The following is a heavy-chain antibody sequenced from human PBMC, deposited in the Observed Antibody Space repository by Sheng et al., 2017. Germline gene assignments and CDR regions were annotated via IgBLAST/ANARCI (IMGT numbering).Heavy chain of an antibody. Sequence: QVQLVQSGGDVKKPGASVKVSCKASGYTFSTSGISWVRQAPGQGFEWMGWISAYSGNTVYAQKFQGRVTITADKFTSTVYMELNSLTSEDTAVYYCARDGGSSRWYFDLWGRGTLVTVSS. CDR3: ARDGGSSRWYFDL. J-gene: IGHJ2*01. V-gene: IGHV1-18*01. CDR2: ISAYSGNT. D-gene: IGHD6-13*01. CDR1: GYTFSTSG.